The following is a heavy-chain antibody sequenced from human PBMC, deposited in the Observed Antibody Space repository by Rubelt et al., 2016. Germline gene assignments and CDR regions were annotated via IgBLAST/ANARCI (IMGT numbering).Heavy chain of an antibody. J-gene: IGHJ5*02. CDR2: IWYDGSSK. CDR1: GFSFSSYG. D-gene: IGHD3-22*01. CDR3: ARDVGGHENSGYFNRFDP. V-gene: IGHV3-33*01. Sequence: GGGVVQPGRSLRLSCAASGFSFSSYGMHWVRQSPGKGLEWVAVIWYDGSSKYYADSVKGRFTISRDNSKNTLYLQMNSLRAEDTALYYCARDVGGHENSGYFNRFDPWGQGTLVTVSS.